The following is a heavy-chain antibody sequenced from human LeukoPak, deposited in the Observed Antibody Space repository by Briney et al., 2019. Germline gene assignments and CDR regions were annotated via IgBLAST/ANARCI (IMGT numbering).Heavy chain of an antibody. D-gene: IGHD6-6*01. CDR1: GYSISSGYY. J-gene: IGHJ3*02. CDR2: IYHSGST. Sequence: SETLSLTCTVSGYSISSGYYWGWIRQPPGKGLEWIGSIYHSGSTYYNPSLKSRVTISVDTSKNQFSLKLSSVTAADTAVYYCARPSAYSSSPGAFHIWGQGTMVTVSS. CDR3: ARPSAYSSSPGAFHI. V-gene: IGHV4-38-2*02.